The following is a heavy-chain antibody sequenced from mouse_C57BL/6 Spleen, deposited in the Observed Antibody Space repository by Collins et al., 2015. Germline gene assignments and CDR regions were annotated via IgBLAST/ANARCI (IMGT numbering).Heavy chain of an antibody. D-gene: IGHD2-3*01. CDR3: ARTYDGYYGYFDY. Sequence: QVQLQQPGAELVRPGTSVKLSCKASGYTFTSYWMHWVKQRPGQGLEWIGVIDPSDSYTNYNQKFKGKATLTVDTSSSTAYMQLSSLTSEDSAVHYCARTYDGYYGYFDYWGQGTTLTVSS. CDR2: IDPSDSYT. CDR1: GYTFTSYW. J-gene: IGHJ2*01. V-gene: IGHV1-59*01.